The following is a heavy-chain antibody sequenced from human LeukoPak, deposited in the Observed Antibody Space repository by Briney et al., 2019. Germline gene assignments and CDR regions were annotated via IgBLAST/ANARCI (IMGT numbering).Heavy chain of an antibody. J-gene: IGHJ5*02. CDR2: IAVGSGNT. CDR3: AAQVNYHDSTVWDP. D-gene: IGHD3-22*01. V-gene: IGHV1-58*01. Sequence: ASVKVSCKASGFTFRTSAVQWVRQARGQRLEWIGWIAVGSGNTNYAQKFQERVTISRDMSTSTAYMELSSLRSEDTAVYYCAAQVNYHDSTVWDPWGQGTLVTVPS. CDR1: GFTFRTSA.